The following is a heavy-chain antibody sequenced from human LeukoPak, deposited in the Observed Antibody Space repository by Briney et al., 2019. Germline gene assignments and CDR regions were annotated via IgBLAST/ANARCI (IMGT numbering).Heavy chain of an antibody. CDR1: GFSFTTYW. CDR2: INQGGSTK. V-gene: IGHV3-74*01. Sequence: GGSLRLSCAASGFSFTTYWMHWLRQVPGKGLAWVSQINQGGSTKRYADSVKGRFTISRDNAKNTLYLQMNSLRAEDTAVYYCAKDGRSSTWYIEYFQHWGQGTLVTVSS. CDR3: AKDGRSSTWYIEYFQH. D-gene: IGHD6-13*01. J-gene: IGHJ1*01.